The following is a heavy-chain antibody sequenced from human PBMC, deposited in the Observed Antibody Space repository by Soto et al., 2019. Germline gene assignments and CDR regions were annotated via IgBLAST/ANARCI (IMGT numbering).Heavy chain of an antibody. V-gene: IGHV1-46*01. CDR1: GYTFTKFH. D-gene: IGHD3-16*01. J-gene: IGHJ4*02. CDR2: IDPSGGVT. CDR3: ARDVIGHDNYEPIGYYFDH. Sequence: QVQLIQFGAEVKKPGASVKVSCRASGYTFTKFHIHWVRQAPGQGLEWMGMIDPSGGVTRDAQRFQGRITMTSDTATSSVYMELRGLTSEDTAVYYWARDVIGHDNYEPIGYYFDHWGPGTLVTVSS.